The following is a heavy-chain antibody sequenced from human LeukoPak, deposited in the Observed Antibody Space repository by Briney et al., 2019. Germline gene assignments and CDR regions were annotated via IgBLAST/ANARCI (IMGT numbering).Heavy chain of an antibody. V-gene: IGHV4-39*01. CDR3: ARTVRITISGVLADNWFDP. J-gene: IGHJ5*02. CDR1: GGSISRNNYY. Sequence: PSETLSLTCTASGGSISRNNYYWAWIRQPPGKGLEWIASISYTGNRVYNPSLERRVTISVDTSRNQFSLKMTSVTAADTAVYYCARTVRITISGVLADNWFDPWGQGTLLTVSS. CDR2: ISYTGNR. D-gene: IGHD3-3*01.